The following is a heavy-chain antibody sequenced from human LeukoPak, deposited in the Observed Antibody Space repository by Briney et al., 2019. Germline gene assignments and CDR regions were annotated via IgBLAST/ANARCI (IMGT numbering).Heavy chain of an antibody. D-gene: IGHD2-15*01. Sequence: GGTLRLSCAASRFTFSSYGMSWVRQAPGKGLEWVSAISGSGGSTYYADSVKGRFTISRDNSKNTLYLQMNSLRAEDTAVYYCAKDSAAPRFDPWGQGTLVTVSS. CDR3: AKDSAAPRFDP. V-gene: IGHV3-23*01. J-gene: IGHJ5*02. CDR2: ISGSGGST. CDR1: RFTFSSYG.